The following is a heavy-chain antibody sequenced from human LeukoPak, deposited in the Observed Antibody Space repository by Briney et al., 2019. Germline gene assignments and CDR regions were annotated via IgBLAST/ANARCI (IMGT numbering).Heavy chain of an antibody. Sequence: PSETLSLTCTVSGGSISSYYWSWIRQPPGKGLEWIGYIYYSGSINYNPSLKSRVTISVDTSKNQFSLKLSSVTAADTAVYYCARLGWLYGSGSMNWFDPWGQGTLVTVST. V-gene: IGHV4-59*08. CDR2: IYYSGSI. D-gene: IGHD3-10*01. CDR1: GGSISSYY. J-gene: IGHJ5*02. CDR3: ARLGWLYGSGSMNWFDP.